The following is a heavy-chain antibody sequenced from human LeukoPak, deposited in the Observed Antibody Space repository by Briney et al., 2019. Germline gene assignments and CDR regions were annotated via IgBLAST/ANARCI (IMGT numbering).Heavy chain of an antibody. J-gene: IGHJ4*02. CDR3: AKDYCSGGSCYSPQGYFDY. V-gene: IGHV3-23*01. CDR2: ISGSGGST. Sequence: PGGSLRLSCAASGFTFSSYAVSWVRQAPGKGLEWVSAISGSGGSTYYADSVKGRFTISRDNSKNTLYLQMNSLRAEDTAVYYCAKDYCSGGSCYSPQGYFDYWGQGTLVTVSS. D-gene: IGHD2-15*01. CDR1: GFTFSSYA.